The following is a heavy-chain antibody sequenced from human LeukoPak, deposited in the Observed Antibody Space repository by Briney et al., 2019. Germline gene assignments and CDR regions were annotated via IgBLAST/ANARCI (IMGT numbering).Heavy chain of an antibody. J-gene: IGHJ4*02. D-gene: IGHD6-13*01. V-gene: IGHV3-48*03. CDR1: GFTFDDYA. CDR2: ISSSGSTI. CDR3: ARGLAAAGVPDY. Sequence: GGSLRLSCAASGFTFDDYAMHWVRQAPGKGLEWVSYISSSGSTIYYADSVKGRFTISRDNAKNSLYLQMISLRAEDTAVYYCARGLAAAGVPDYWGQGTLVTVSS.